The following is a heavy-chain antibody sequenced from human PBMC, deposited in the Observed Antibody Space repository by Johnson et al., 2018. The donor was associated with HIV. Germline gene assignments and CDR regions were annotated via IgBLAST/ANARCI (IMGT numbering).Heavy chain of an antibody. CDR2: ISYDGSNK. J-gene: IGHJ3*02. CDR3: ALYPPDAFDI. V-gene: IGHV3-30*03. D-gene: IGHD5/OR15-5a*01. CDR1: GFTFSSYG. Sequence: QVQLVESGGGVVQPGRSLRLSCAASGFTFSSYGMHWVRQAPGKGLAWVAVISYDGSNKYYADSVKGRFTITRDNSKSTLYLQMNSLRAEDTAVYYCALYPPDAFDIWGQGTMVTVSS.